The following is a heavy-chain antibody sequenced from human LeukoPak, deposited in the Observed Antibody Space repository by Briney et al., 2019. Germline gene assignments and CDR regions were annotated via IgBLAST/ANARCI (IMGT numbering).Heavy chain of an antibody. V-gene: IGHV4-38-2*01. CDR1: GYSISGGYY. CDR2: IYHSGIT. D-gene: IGHD6-13*01. J-gene: IGHJ4*02. CDR3: ARGQQLADY. Sequence: PSETLSLTCAVSGYSISGGYYWDWIRQPPGKGLEWIGHIYHSGITYYNPSLKSRVTISIDTSKNQFSLKLSSVTAADTAVYYCARGQQLADYWGQGTLVTVSS.